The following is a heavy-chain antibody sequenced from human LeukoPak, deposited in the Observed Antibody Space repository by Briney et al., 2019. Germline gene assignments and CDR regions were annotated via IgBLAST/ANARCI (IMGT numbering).Heavy chain of an antibody. J-gene: IGHJ4*02. V-gene: IGHV3-33*01. D-gene: IGHD5-12*01. CDR1: GFTFSSDG. CDR3: ARDLEEEWLLEY. CDR2: IWYDGSNK. Sequence: GGSLRLSCAASGFTFSSDGMHCVRQAPGKGLEWVAVIWYDGSNKYYADSVKGRFTISRDNSKNTLYLQMNSLRAEDTAVYYCARDLEEEWLLEYWGQGTLVTVSS.